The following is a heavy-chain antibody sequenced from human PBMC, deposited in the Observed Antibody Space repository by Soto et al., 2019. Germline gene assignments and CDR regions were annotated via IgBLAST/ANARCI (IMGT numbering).Heavy chain of an antibody. CDR1: GFTFSSYW. Sequence: EVQLVESGGVLVQPGGSLRLSCAASGFTFSSYWMHWVRQAPGKGLVWVSRINSDGSSTSYADSVKGRFTISRDNAKNTLYLPRNSLRAADTAVYGCARVKIAADFFDPWGHGNLGTFSS. V-gene: IGHV3-74*01. J-gene: IGHJ5*02. CDR3: ARVKIAADFFDP. CDR2: INSDGSST. D-gene: IGHD6-13*01.